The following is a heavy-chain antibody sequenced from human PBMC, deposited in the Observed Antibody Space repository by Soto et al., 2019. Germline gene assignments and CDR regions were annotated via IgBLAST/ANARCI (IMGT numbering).Heavy chain of an antibody. D-gene: IGHD3-22*01. CDR2: IRSDGSDT. V-gene: IGHV3-74*01. CDR1: GFTFSHYW. Sequence: EVQLVESGGGLVQPGGSLRLSCAASGFTFSHYWMHWVRQAPGKGLVWVSRIRSDGSDTTYTGSVKGRFTISRDNAKNTLFLQMNSLRAEGRAVYYCAIVITAGSRSFDYWGQGTLVTVSS. CDR3: AIVITAGSRSFDY. J-gene: IGHJ4*02.